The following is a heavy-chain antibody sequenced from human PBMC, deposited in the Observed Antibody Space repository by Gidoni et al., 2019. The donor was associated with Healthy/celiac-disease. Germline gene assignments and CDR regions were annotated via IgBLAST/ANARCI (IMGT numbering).Heavy chain of an antibody. CDR2: ISYDGSNK. J-gene: IGHJ6*02. V-gene: IGHV3-30-3*01. D-gene: IGHD4-17*01. CDR3: ARDLGYGDFNGMDV. CDR1: GFTFSSYA. Sequence: VQLVESGGGVVQPGRSLRLSCAASGFTFSSYAMHWVRQAPGKGLEWVAVISYDGSNKYYADSVKGRFTISRDNSKNTLYLQMNSLRAEDTAVYYCARDLGYGDFNGMDVWGQGTTVTVSS.